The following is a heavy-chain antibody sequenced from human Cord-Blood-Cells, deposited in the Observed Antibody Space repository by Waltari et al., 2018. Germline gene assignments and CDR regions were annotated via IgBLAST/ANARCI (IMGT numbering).Heavy chain of an antibody. Sequence: QVQLVQSGAEVKKPGSSVKVSCKASGGTFSSYAISWVRQAPGQGLEWMGGIIPILGTANYARKFQGRVTITADESTSTAYMELSSLRSEDTAVYYCARYQFGELLSRYFDLWGRGTLVTVSS. CDR2: IIPILGTA. D-gene: IGHD3-10*01. V-gene: IGHV1-69*01. CDR1: GGTFSSYA. J-gene: IGHJ2*01. CDR3: ARYQFGELLSRYFDL.